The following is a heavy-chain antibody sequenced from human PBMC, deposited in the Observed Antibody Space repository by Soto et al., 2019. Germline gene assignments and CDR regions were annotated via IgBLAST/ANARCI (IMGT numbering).Heavy chain of an antibody. Sequence: EVQLVESGGGLVQPGRSLRLSCAASGFTFDDYAMHWVRQAPGKGLEWVSGISWNSGSIGYADSVKGRFTISRDNAKNSLYLQMNSRRAEDTALYYCAKDSGIVLVPAAMGGPFDYWGQGTLVTVSS. J-gene: IGHJ4*02. CDR1: GFTFDDYA. CDR3: AKDSGIVLVPAAMGGPFDY. D-gene: IGHD2-2*01. V-gene: IGHV3-9*01. CDR2: ISWNSGSI.